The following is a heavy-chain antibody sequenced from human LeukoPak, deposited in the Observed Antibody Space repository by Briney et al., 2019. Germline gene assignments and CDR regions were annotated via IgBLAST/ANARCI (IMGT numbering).Heavy chain of an antibody. CDR2: ISGSGGST. CDR3: AKGSAGSITMVREEYFQH. J-gene: IGHJ1*01. D-gene: IGHD3-10*01. CDR1: GFTFSSYA. Sequence: GGSLRLSCAASGFTFSSYAMSWVRQAPGKGLEWVSAISGSGGSTYYADSVKGRFTISRDNSKNTLYLQMNSLRAEDTAVYYCAKGSAGSITMVREEYFQHWGQGTLVTVSS. V-gene: IGHV3-23*01.